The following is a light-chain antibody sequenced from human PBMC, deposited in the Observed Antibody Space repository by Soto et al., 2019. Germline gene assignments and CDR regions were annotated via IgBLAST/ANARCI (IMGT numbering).Light chain of an antibody. V-gene: IGKV3-20*01. CDR1: QSVSSSY. CDR2: GTS. J-gene: IGKJ5*01. Sequence: EIVLTQSPGTLSLSPGERATLSCRASQSVSSSYLAWYQQKPGQAPRLLIYGTSSRATGIPDRFSGSGSGTDSTLTIRRLEPEDFAVFYCQQYGSPITFGQGTRLEIK. CDR3: QQYGSPIT.